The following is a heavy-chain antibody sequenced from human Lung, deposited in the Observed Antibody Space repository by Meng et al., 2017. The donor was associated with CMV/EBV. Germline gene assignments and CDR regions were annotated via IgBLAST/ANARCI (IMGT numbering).Heavy chain of an antibody. J-gene: IGHJ6*02. V-gene: IGHV3-30*04. Sequence: GESLKISCAASGFTFSSYAMHWVRQAPGKGLEWVAVISYDGSNKYYADSVKGRFTISRDNSKNTLYLQMNSLRAEDTAVYYCARAFYDSIFDGMDVWGQGNXVNVAS. D-gene: IGHD3-22*01. CDR2: ISYDGSNK. CDR3: ARAFYDSIFDGMDV. CDR1: GFTFSSYA.